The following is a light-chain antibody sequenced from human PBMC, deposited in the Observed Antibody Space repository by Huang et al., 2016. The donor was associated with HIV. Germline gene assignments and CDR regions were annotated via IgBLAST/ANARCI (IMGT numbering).Light chain of an antibody. V-gene: IGKV6-21*02. Sequence: EIVLTQSSDFKSVTPKEKVTITCRASQSIGNSLHWYQQKPGQSPSLLIKYASQSISGVPSRFSGSGFGTDFTLTINSLESEDAATYYCHQSRSFPYTFGQGTRLEIK. CDR3: HQSRSFPYT. J-gene: IGKJ2*01. CDR2: YAS. CDR1: QSIGNS.